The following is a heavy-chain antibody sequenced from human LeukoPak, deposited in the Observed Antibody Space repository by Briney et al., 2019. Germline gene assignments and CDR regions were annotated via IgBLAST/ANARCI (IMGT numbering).Heavy chain of an antibody. Sequence: ASVKVSCKASGGTFSSYAISWVRQAPGQGLEWMGWINPNSGGTNYAQKFQGRVTMTRDTSISTAYMELSRLRSDDTAVYYCARILVGATKYYFDYWGQGTLVTVSS. J-gene: IGHJ4*02. CDR2: INPNSGGT. V-gene: IGHV1-2*02. D-gene: IGHD1-26*01. CDR3: ARILVGATKYYFDY. CDR1: GGTFSSYA.